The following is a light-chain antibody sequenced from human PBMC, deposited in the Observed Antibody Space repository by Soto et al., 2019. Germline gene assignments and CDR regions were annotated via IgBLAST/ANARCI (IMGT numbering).Light chain of an antibody. J-gene: IGLJ1*01. V-gene: IGLV2-14*01. CDR1: SSDVGGYNY. CDR3: CSYVGGDTLI. CDR2: EVS. Sequence: QSALTQPASVSGSPGQSITISCTGTSSDVGGYNYVSWYQQHPGKAPKLMIYEVSNRPSGVSNRFSGSKSGNTASLTISGLQAEDEADYYCCSYVGGDTLIFGSGTKVTVL.